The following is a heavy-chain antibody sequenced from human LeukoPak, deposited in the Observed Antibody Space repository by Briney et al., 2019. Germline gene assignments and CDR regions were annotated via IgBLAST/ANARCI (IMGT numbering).Heavy chain of an antibody. V-gene: IGHV3-30*02. CDR2: MRYVGSNK. CDR1: GFNLSSYC. D-gene: IGHD4-23*01. Sequence: GGSVRLLCGACGFNLSSYCMLWLRPAPAKGLAGVAFMRYVGSNKYYADSVKGRFTISRDNSKNTLYLQMNGLRAEDTAVYYCAKACGNTYDYYYYMDVWGKGTTVTISS. J-gene: IGHJ6*03. CDR3: AKACGNTYDYYYYMDV.